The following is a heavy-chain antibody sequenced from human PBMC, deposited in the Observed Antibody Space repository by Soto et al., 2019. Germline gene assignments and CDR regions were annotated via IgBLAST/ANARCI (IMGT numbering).Heavy chain of an antibody. CDR3: ARLFYDSSGYPEDY. CDR2: IDPSDSYT. D-gene: IGHD3-22*01. V-gene: IGHV5-10-1*01. J-gene: IGHJ4*02. Sequence: PGKGLEWMGRIDPSDSYTNYSPSFQGHVTISADKSISTAYLQWSSLKASDTAMYYCARLFYDSSGYPEDYWGQGTLVTVSS.